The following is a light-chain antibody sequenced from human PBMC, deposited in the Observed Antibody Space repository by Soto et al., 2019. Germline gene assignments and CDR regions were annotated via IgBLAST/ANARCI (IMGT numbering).Light chain of an antibody. CDR3: AAWDDSLIGRV. Sequence: QSVLTQPPSASGTPGQRVTISCSGSSSNIGSNYVYWYQQLPGTAPKLLIYRNNQRPSGVPDRFSGSKSGTSASLAIRGLRSEDEADYYCAAWDDSLIGRVFGGGTKLTVL. V-gene: IGLV1-47*01. CDR2: RNN. J-gene: IGLJ3*02. CDR1: SSNIGSNY.